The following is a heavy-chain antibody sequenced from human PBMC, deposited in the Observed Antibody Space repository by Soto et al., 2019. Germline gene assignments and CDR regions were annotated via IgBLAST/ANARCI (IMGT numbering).Heavy chain of an antibody. J-gene: IGHJ6*03. Sequence: QVQLQESGPGLVKPSGTLSLTCAVSSGSISSSNWWSWVRQPPGKGLEWVGEIYHSGSANYNPSLKIRVTLSVDKSKNQFSLKLSSVTAADTAVYYCARQSYSSSSHYYYYYMDVWGKGTTVTVSS. CDR3: ARQSYSSSSHYYYYYMDV. CDR2: IYHSGSA. V-gene: IGHV4-4*02. D-gene: IGHD6-6*01. CDR1: SGSISSSNW.